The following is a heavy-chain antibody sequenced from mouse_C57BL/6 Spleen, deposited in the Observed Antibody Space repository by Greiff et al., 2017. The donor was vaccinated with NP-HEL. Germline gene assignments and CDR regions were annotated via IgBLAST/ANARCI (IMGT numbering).Heavy chain of an antibody. CDR2: IRNGGSYT. V-gene: IGHV5-6*01. CDR3: ARNDDYDREAGFDY. CDR1: GFTFSSYG. Sequence: EVQVVESGGDLVKPGGSLKLSCAASGFTFSSYGMSWDRQTPDKRLEWVATIRNGGSYTYYPDNVKGRFTISRDNAKNTLYLQMSSLKSEDTAMYYCARNDDYDREAGFDYWGQGTPVTVSA. D-gene: IGHD2-4*01. J-gene: IGHJ3*01.